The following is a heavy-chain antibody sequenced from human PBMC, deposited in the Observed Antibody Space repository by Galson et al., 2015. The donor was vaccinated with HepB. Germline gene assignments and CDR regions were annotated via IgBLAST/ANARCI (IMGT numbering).Heavy chain of an antibody. J-gene: IGHJ2*01. D-gene: IGHD3-10*01. CDR2: ISAHNGNT. CDR1: GYTFTSYG. V-gene: IGHV1-18*01. Sequence: SVKVSCKASGYTFTSYGISWVRQAPGQGLEWMGWISAHNGNTNYAQKLQGRVTMTTDTSTSTAYMELRSLRSDDTAVYYCAREIREFGAWCFELWGRGTLVTVSS. CDR3: AREIREFGAWCFEL.